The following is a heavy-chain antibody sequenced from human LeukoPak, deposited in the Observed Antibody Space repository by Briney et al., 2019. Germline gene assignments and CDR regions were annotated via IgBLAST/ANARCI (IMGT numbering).Heavy chain of an antibody. CDR2: IYYSGST. CDR1: GGSISSYY. CDR3: ARHGYGGFDY. J-gene: IGHJ4*02. D-gene: IGHD5-12*01. Sequence: SETLSLTCTVSGGSISSYYWSWIRQPPGKGLEWIGYIYYSGSTNYNPSLKSRVTTSVDTSKNQFSLKLSSVTAADTAVYYCARHGYGGFDYWGQGTLVTVSS. V-gene: IGHV4-59*08.